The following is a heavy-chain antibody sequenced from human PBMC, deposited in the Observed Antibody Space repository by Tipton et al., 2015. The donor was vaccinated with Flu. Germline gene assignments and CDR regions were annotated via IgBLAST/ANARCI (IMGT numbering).Heavy chain of an antibody. CDR1: GFTLSLYW. V-gene: IGHV3-7*03. J-gene: IGHJ3*02. D-gene: IGHD3-3*01. Sequence: SLRLSCAASGFTLSLYWMTWVRQAPGKGLEWVANIKQDGSQKYYADSVKGRFTIYRDNAKSSVYLQLNNLRAEDTAVYYCARVPEWLGYGFDIWGQGTQVAVSS. CDR3: ARVPEWLGYGFDI. CDR2: IKQDGSQK.